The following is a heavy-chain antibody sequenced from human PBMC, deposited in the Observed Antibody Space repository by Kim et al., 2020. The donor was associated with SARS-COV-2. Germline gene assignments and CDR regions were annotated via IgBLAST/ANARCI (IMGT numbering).Heavy chain of an antibody. CDR2: ISWNSGKI. V-gene: IGHV3-9*01. CDR1: GFMFGDYA. CDR3: AKVQPSHKYVAFDY. D-gene: IGHD2-2*01. Sequence: GGSLRLSCAASGFMFGDYAMHWVRQGPGKGLEWVSGISWNSGKIVYADSVKGRFTISRDNAKKSLYLQMNSLRVDDTAFYYCAKVQPSHKYVAFDYWGQGTLVTVST. J-gene: IGHJ4*02.